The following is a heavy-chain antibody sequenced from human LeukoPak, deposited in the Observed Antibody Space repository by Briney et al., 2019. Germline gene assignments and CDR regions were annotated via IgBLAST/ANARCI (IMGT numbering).Heavy chain of an antibody. V-gene: IGHV3-7*01. Sequence: GGSLRLSCAASGFTFSSYWMSWVRQAPGKGLEWVANIKQDGSEKYYVGSVKGRFTISRDNAKNSLYLQMNSLRAEDTAVYYCAREGESGYVWGSYRNFDYWGQGTLVTVSS. J-gene: IGHJ4*02. CDR1: GFTFSSYW. CDR2: IKQDGSEK. D-gene: IGHD3-16*02. CDR3: AREGESGYVWGSYRNFDY.